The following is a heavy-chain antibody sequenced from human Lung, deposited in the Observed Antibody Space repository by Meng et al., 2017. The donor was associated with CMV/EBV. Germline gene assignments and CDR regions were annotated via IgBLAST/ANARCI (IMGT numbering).Heavy chain of an antibody. J-gene: IGHJ4*02. CDR2: IYYSGGT. V-gene: IGHV4-30-4*01. CDR3: ARDRTTGRYFDY. Sequence: QLLCAGPLLMMPSSALALAGMVSGGSHTRCDYFWSWIRQPPGKGLVWIGYIYYSGGTDYNPSLKSRVTISVDTSKNQFSLKLSSVTAADTAVYYCARDRTTGRYFDYWGQGTLVTVSS. D-gene: IGHD4-11*01. CDR1: GGSHTRCDYF.